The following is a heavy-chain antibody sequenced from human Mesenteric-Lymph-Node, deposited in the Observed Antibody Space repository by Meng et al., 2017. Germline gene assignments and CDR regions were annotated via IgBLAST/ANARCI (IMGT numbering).Heavy chain of an antibody. J-gene: IGHJ4*02. Sequence: SETLSLTCAVSGYSISSGYYWGWIRQPPGKGLEWIGSIYHSGSTYYNPSLKSRVTISVDTSKNQFSLKLSSVTAADTAVYYCARDFPYGDYAFDYWGQGTLVTVSS. D-gene: IGHD4-17*01. CDR2: IYHSGST. V-gene: IGHV4-38-2*02. CDR1: GYSISSGYY. CDR3: ARDFPYGDYAFDY.